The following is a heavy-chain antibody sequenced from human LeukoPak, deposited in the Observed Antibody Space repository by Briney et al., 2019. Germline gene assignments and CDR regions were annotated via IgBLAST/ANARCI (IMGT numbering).Heavy chain of an antibody. Sequence: GGSLRLSCVTSGFTFRNYGMHWVRQAPGKGLEWVAVIWNEGSNKYYADSVKGRFIISREDSKNTLYLQMNSLRDEETAVYYCARADYGGNPYYYGMASGAKGPRSSSP. CDR1: GFTFRNYG. CDR2: IWNEGSNK. CDR3: ARADYGGNPYYYGMAS. V-gene: IGHV3-33*01. D-gene: IGHD4-23*01. J-gene: IGHJ6*02.